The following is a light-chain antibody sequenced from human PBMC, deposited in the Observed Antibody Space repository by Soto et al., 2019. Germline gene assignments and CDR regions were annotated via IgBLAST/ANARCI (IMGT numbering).Light chain of an antibody. V-gene: IGKV3-20*01. CDR1: QSVSSNS. J-gene: IGKJ2*01. CDR3: QLYGTSPMFT. CDR2: SAS. Sequence: EIVLTQSPGTLSLSPGELATLSCRASQSVSSNSLAWYLQKPGQAPRLLIYSASSRATGIPDRFSGSGSGTDFTLTISRLEPEDFAVYYCQLYGTSPMFTFGRGTRLEIK.